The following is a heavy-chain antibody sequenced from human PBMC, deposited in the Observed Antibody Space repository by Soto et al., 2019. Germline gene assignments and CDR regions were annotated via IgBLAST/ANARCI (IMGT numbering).Heavy chain of an antibody. D-gene: IGHD3-3*01. J-gene: IGHJ4*02. CDR2: INHSGST. CDR3: ATISARDFWSGYPPYYFDY. V-gene: IGHV4-34*01. Sequence: SETLSLTCAVYGGSFSGYYWSWIRQPPGKGLEWIGEINHSGSTNYNPSLKSRVTISVDTSKNQFSLKLSSVTAADTAVYYCATISARDFWSGYPPYYFDYWGQGTLVTVSS. CDR1: GGSFSGYY.